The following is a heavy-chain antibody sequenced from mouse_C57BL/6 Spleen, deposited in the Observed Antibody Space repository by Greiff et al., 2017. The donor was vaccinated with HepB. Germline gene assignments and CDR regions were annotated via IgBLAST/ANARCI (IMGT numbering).Heavy chain of an antibody. J-gene: IGHJ3*01. V-gene: IGHV1-80*01. Sequence: VQLQQSGAELVKPGASVKISCKASGYAFSSYWMNWVKQRPGKGLEWIGQIYPGDGDTNYNGKFKGKATLTADKSSSTAYMQLSSLTSEDSAVYFCARMGPYYSNYEIAYWGQGTLVTVSA. CDR2: IYPGDGDT. D-gene: IGHD2-5*01. CDR1: GYAFSSYW. CDR3: ARMGPYYSNYEIAY.